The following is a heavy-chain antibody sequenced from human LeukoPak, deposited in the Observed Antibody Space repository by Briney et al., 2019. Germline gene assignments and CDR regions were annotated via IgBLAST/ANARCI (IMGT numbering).Heavy chain of an antibody. CDR3: ARDLSETYSDYYFDY. V-gene: IGHV7-4-1*02. Sequence: ASVKVSCKASGYTFTSYAMNWVRQAPGQGLEWMGWINTNTGNPTYAQGFTGRFVFSLDTSVSTAYLQISSPKADDTAVYYCARDLSETYSDYYFDYWGQGTLVTVSS. CDR1: GYTFTSYA. J-gene: IGHJ4*02. D-gene: IGHD1-26*01. CDR2: INTNTGNP.